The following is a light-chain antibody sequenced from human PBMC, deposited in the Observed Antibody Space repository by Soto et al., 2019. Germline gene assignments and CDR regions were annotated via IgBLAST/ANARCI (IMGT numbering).Light chain of an antibody. Sequence: SSELTQPLSVSVALGQTARITCGGNKIGGKNVHWYQLNPGQAPVLVIYRDTNRPSGIPERFSGSNSRNTATLVISGAQVGDDADYFCQVWDSSTVVFGGGTKVTVL. J-gene: IGLJ3*02. V-gene: IGLV3-9*01. CDR3: QVWDSSTVV. CDR2: RDT. CDR1: KIGGKN.